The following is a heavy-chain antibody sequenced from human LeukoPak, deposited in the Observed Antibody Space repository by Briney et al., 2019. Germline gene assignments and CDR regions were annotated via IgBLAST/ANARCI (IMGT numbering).Heavy chain of an antibody. V-gene: IGHV4-59*01. CDR2: IYYTGST. D-gene: IGHD4-23*01. CDR3: ARSPTVGPYYYSSYGLDV. Sequence: SETLSLTCTVSGGSINSYCWTWIRQPPGKGLEWIGYIYYTGSTNYSPSLKSRVTISLDASSNQFSLELRSVTAADTAVYYCARSPTVGPYYYSSYGLDVWGQGTTVAVSS. CDR1: GGSINSYC. J-gene: IGHJ6*02.